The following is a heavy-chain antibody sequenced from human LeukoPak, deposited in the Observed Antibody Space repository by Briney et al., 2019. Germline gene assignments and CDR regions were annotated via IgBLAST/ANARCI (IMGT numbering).Heavy chain of an antibody. J-gene: IGHJ4*02. Sequence: GASVKVSCKASGYTFTSYDIHWVRQATGQGLEWMGWMNPNSGNTGYAQKFQGRVTMTRNTSISTAYMELSSLRSEDTAVYYCASGTYYGSGSGLSKFYYFDYWGQGTLVTVSS. CDR1: GYTFTSYD. V-gene: IGHV1-8*01. CDR2: MNPNSGNT. D-gene: IGHD3-10*01. CDR3: ASGTYYGSGSGLSKFYYFDY.